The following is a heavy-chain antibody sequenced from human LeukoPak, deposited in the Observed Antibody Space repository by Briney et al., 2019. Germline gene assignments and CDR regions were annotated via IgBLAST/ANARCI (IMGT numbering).Heavy chain of an antibody. J-gene: IGHJ4*02. CDR1: GFTFSSYS. V-gene: IGHV3-21*01. CDR3: AKAAPVVAVINTDLDY. Sequence: PGGSLRLSCAASGFTFSSYSMNWVRQAPGKGLEWVSSISSSSSYIYYADSVKGRFTISRDNAKNSLYLQMNSLRAEDTAVYYCAKAAPVVAVINTDLDYWGQGTLVTVSS. CDR2: ISSSSSYI. D-gene: IGHD3-22*01.